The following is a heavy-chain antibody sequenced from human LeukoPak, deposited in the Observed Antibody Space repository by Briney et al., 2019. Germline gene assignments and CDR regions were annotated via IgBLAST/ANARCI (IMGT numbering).Heavy chain of an antibody. CDR2: IKQDGSEK. Sequence: GGSLRLSCAAAGFTFSNYGMSWVRQAPGKGLEWVANIKQDGSEKYYVDSVKGRFTISRDNAKNSLYLQMNSLRAEDTAVYYCAKGARSTMVRGVIITLAVWGQGTMVTVSS. D-gene: IGHD3-10*01. CDR3: AKGARSTMVRGVIITLAV. J-gene: IGHJ3*01. V-gene: IGHV3-7*03. CDR1: GFTFSNYG.